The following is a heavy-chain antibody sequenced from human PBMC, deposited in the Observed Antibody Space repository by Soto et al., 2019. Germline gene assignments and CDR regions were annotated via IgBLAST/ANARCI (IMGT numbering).Heavy chain of an antibody. CDR3: ARCSGWYGLCDFDC. CDR1: GFIVSSIY. Sequence: DVQLVETGGGLIQPGGSLRLSCAASGFIVSSIYMSWVRQAPGKGLEWVSVIYSDGRTYYADSVKGRFTISRDNSKNTLYLQMNSLSAEDTAVYYCARCSGWYGLCDFDCWGQGTLVTVSS. CDR2: IYSDGRT. D-gene: IGHD6-13*01. J-gene: IGHJ4*02. V-gene: IGHV3-53*02.